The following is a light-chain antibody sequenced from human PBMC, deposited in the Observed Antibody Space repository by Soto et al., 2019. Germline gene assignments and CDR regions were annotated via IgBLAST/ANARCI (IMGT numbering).Light chain of an antibody. CDR1: QSISSW. Sequence: IQLTLSPWTLAASVGDSGPITCRASQSISSWLAWYQQKPGKAPKLLIYKASSLESGVPSRFSGSGSGTEFTLTISSLQPDDFATYYCQQYNSYPLTFGRGTKVDIK. V-gene: IGKV1-5*03. J-gene: IGKJ4*01. CDR2: KAS. CDR3: QQYNSYPLT.